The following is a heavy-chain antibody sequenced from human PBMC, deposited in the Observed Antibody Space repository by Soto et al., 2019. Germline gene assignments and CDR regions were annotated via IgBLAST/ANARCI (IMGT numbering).Heavy chain of an antibody. CDR3: ARDYGGYDY. J-gene: IGHJ4*02. D-gene: IGHD4-17*01. Sequence: SETLSLTCAVYGGSFSGYYWSWIRQPPGKGLEWIGEINHSGSTNYNPSLKSRVTISVDTSKNQFSLKLSSVTAADTAVYYCARDYGGYDYWGQGTLVTVSS. CDR1: GGSFSGYY. CDR2: INHSGST. V-gene: IGHV4-34*01.